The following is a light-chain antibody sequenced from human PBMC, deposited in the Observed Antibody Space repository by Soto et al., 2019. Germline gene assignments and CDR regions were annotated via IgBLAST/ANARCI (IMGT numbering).Light chain of an antibody. CDR3: QHFAALPYS. CDR2: DAS. J-gene: IGKJ2*03. Sequence: DIQMAQSPSSLSAFVGDTVTVSCQGNQGITNQLNWYHQKPGRAPKLLIFDASTLARGVPSRFRGSGSGTAFSLTIDNLQPEDIGTYYCQHFAALPYSFGQGTKLDI. V-gene: IGKV1-33*01. CDR1: QGITNQ.